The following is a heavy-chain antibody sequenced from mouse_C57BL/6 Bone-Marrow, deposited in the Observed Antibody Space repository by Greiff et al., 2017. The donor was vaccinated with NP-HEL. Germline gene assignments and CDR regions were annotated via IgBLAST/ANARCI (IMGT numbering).Heavy chain of an antibody. CDR3: ARRSRYGSYWYFDV. CDR2: INPSSGYT. CDR1: GYTFTSYW. D-gene: IGHD1-1*01. V-gene: IGHV1-7*01. J-gene: IGHJ1*03. Sequence: QVQLQQSGAELAKPGASVKLSCKASGYTFTSYWMHWVQQRPGQGLEWIGYINPSSGYTKYNQKFKDKATLTAAKSSSTDYMQLSSLTYEDSAVYYGARRSRYGSYWYFDVWGTGTTVTVSS.